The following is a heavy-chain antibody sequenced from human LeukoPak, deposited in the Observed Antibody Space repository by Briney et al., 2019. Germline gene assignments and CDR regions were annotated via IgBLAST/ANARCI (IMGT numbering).Heavy chain of an antibody. Sequence: ASVKVSCKASGYTFTSYGISWVRQAPGQGLEWMGWTSTYNGDTNYAQKLQGRVTMTTDTSTSTAYMELRSVRSDDTAVYYCARDRGYCTNDVCYREYFDYWGQETLVTVSS. CDR3: ARDRGYCTNDVCYREYFDY. J-gene: IGHJ4*02. CDR2: TSTYNGDT. CDR1: GYTFTSYG. V-gene: IGHV1-18*01. D-gene: IGHD2-8*01.